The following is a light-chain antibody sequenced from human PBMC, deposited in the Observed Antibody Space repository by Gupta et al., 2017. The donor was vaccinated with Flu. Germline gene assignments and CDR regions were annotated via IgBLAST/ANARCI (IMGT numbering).Light chain of an antibody. V-gene: IGLV2-8*01. CDR1: SSDVCAYDY. CDR3: NSHAGSNTV. J-gene: IGLJ2*01. Sequence: QSVTISCTGTSSDVCAYDYVSWYQPHTGTAPKLMIYEVSKRPSGVPDLFSGSKSGNTASLTVSGLQAEDDADYYCNSHAGSNTVVGVGTKLTVL. CDR2: EVS.